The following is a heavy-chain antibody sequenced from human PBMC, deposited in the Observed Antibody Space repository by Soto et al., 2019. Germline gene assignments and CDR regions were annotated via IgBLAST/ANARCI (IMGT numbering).Heavy chain of an antibody. CDR3: ARAEYRQQLVNYGMDV. CDR1: GGTFSSYA. V-gene: IGHV1-69*06. CDR2: IIPIFGTA. Sequence: QVQLVQSGSEVKKPGSSVKVSCKASGGTFSSYAISWVRQAPGQGLEWMGGIIPIFGTANYAQKFQGRVTITADKSTSTAYMELSSLRSEDTAVYYCARAEYRQQLVNYGMDVWGQGTTVTVSS. D-gene: IGHD6-13*01. J-gene: IGHJ6*02.